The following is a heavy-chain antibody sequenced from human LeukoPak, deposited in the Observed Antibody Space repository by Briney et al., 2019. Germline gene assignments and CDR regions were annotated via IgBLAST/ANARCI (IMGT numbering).Heavy chain of an antibody. D-gene: IGHD2-15*01. V-gene: IGHV3-48*03. CDR1: GFTFSSYE. J-gene: IGHJ3*02. CDR2: ISSSGSTI. Sequence: PGGSLRLSCAASGFTFSSYEMNWVHQAPGKGLEWVSYISSSGSTIYYADSVKGRFTISRDNAKNSLYLQMNSLRAEDTAVYYCAREALVVVATGAFDIWGQGTMVTVSS. CDR3: AREALVVVATGAFDI.